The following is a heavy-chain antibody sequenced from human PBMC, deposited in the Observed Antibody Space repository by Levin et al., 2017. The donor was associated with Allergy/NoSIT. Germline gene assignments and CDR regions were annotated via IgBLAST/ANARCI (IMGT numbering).Heavy chain of an antibody. J-gene: IGHJ5*02. CDR3: ARVSCTGGVCYQGASYWFDP. CDR2: ISSSGSTI. CDR1: GFTFSDYY. Sequence: GGSLRLSCAASGFTFSDYYMSWIRQAPGKGLEWVSYISSSGSTIYYADSVKGRFTISRDNAKNSLYLQMNSLRAEDTAVYYCARVSCTGGVCYQGASYWFDPWGQGTLVTVSS. V-gene: IGHV3-11*01. D-gene: IGHD2-8*02.